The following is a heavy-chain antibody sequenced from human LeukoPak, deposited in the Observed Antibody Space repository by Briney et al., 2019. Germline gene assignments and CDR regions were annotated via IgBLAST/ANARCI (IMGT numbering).Heavy chain of an antibody. D-gene: IGHD5-18*01. V-gene: IGHV4-34*01. CDR2: INHSGST. J-gene: IGHJ4*02. CDR3: ARGVLNRISGYSYVFDY. Sequence: SETLSLTCAVCGGSFSGYYWSWIRQPPGKGLKWIGEINHSGSTNYNPSLKSRVTISVDTSKNQFSLKLSSVTAADTAVYYCARGVLNRISGYSYVFDYWGQGTLVTVSS. CDR1: GGSFSGYY.